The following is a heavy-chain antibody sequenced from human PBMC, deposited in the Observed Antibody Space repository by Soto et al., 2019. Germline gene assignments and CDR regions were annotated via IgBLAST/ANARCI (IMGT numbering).Heavy chain of an antibody. D-gene: IGHD6-19*01. CDR3: ARMYSSGSGWFHP. V-gene: IGHV4-31*03. Sequence: SETLDLTCSVSWYSITAGGSYCSWIRQYPGKGLEWIGSFYSSGSIIYNPPLKSRVSISGDTSRNQFSVTLTSATAADTALYFCARMYSSGSGWFHPWGQGTLVTVSS. J-gene: IGHJ5*02. CDR1: WYSITAGGSY. CDR2: FYSSGSI.